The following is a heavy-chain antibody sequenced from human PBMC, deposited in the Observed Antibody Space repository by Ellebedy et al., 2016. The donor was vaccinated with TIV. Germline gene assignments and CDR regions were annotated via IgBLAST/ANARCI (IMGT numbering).Heavy chain of an antibody. CDR1: GFTFSDEH. Sequence: GESLKISXATSGFTFSDEHMDWVPQAPGKGLEWVGRSKNKGNNYATQYAASVKGRFTISRDDSTNSLYLQMNSLRTEDTAIYYCTKTFYFDWGQGTLVIVSS. V-gene: IGHV3-72*01. CDR3: TKTFYFD. D-gene: IGHD2/OR15-2a*01. J-gene: IGHJ4*02. CDR2: SKNKGNNYAT.